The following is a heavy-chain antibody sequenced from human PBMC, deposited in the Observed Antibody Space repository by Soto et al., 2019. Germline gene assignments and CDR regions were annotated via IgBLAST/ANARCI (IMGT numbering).Heavy chain of an antibody. CDR1: GYIFTTYW. J-gene: IGHJ6*02. D-gene: IGHD5-12*01. CDR3: ARQEYSGNDPEAAIGG. Sequence: PGESLKISCKASGYIFTTYWIEWVRQMPGKGLEWMGIIYPGDSDTRYSPSFQGQVTISADKSISTAYLQWSSLKASDTAIYYCARQEYSGNDPEAAIGGWDQGTRVAVSS. V-gene: IGHV5-51*01. CDR2: IYPGDSDT.